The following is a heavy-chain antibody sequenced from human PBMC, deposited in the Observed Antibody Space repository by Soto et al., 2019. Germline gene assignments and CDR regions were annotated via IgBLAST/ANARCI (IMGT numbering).Heavy chain of an antibody. CDR2: ISWNSGSI. Sequence: GGSLRLSCAASGFTFDDYAMHWVRQAPGKGLEWVSGISWNSGSIGYADSVKGRFTISRDNAKNSLYLQMNSLRAEDTALYYCAKDLGGFSTVGMDVWGQGTTVTVSS. CDR3: AKDLGGFSTVGMDV. CDR1: GFTFDDYA. J-gene: IGHJ6*02. V-gene: IGHV3-9*01. D-gene: IGHD2-8*01.